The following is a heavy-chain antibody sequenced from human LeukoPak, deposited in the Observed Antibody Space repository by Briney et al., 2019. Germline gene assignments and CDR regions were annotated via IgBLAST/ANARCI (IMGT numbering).Heavy chain of an antibody. D-gene: IGHD2-21*01. V-gene: IGHV3-7*01. CDR3: ARDVAYSAFDY. CDR2: IRPDGSEG. CDR1: GFTFSSYA. Sequence: GGSLGLSCAASGFTFSSYAMSWVRQAPGKGLEWVATIRPDGSEGYYADSVRGRFTISRDNSKNSFYLQMSSLRAEDTGVFYCARDVAYSAFDYWGQGTLVTVSS. J-gene: IGHJ4*02.